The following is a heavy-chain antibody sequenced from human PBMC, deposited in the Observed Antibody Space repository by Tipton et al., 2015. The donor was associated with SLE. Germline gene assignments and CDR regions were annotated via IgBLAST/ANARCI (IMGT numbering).Heavy chain of an antibody. CDR1: GGSISSSSYY. D-gene: IGHD6-19*01. CDR3: ARGAVAGLGVDY. J-gene: IGHJ4*02. Sequence: LRLSCTVSGGSISSSSYYWGWIRQPPGKGLEWIGSIYYSGSTYYNPSLKSRVTISVDTSKNQFSLKLSSVTAADTAVYYCARGAVAGLGVDYWGQGTLVTVSS. V-gene: IGHV4-39*07. CDR2: IYYSGST.